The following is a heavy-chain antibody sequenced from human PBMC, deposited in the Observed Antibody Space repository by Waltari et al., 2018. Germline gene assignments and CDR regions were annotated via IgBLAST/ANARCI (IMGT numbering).Heavy chain of an antibody. CDR1: GFTFSSYG. D-gene: IGHD2-21*02. J-gene: IGHJ4*02. Sequence: QVQLVESGGGVVQPGRSLRLSCAASGFTFSSYGMHWVRQAPGKGLEWVAVISYDGSNKDYADSVKGRFTISRDNSKNTLYLQMNSLRAEDTAVYYCIRPSYCGGDCYSPSFDYWGQGTLVTVSS. CDR3: IRPSYCGGDCYSPSFDY. V-gene: IGHV3-30*03. CDR2: ISYDGSNK.